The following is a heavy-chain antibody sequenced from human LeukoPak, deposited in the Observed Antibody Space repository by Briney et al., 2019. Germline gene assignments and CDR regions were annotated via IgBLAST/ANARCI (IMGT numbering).Heavy chain of an antibody. CDR3: AREGMVREVIIY. V-gene: IGHV3-21*01. CDR2: ISSSSTYI. Sequence: GGSLRLSCAASKFTFSSYSMNWVRQAPGKGLEWVSSISSSSTYIYYADSVKGRFTISRDNAKNSLYLQMNSLRAEDTAVYYCAREGMVREVIIYWGQGTLVTVSS. D-gene: IGHD3-10*01. J-gene: IGHJ4*02. CDR1: KFTFSSYS.